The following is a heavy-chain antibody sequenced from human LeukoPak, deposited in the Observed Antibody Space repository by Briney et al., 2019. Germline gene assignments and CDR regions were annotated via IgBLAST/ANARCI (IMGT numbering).Heavy chain of an antibody. Sequence: SETLSLTCAVYGGSFSGYYWTWIRQPPGKGLEWIGEINHSGNTYYNPSLKSRVTISIDTSKNQFSLKLISVTAADTAVYYCARKGGGQLVNTRRWFDPWGQGTLVTVSS. V-gene: IGHV4-34*01. CDR3: ARKGGGQLVNTRRWFDP. J-gene: IGHJ5*02. CDR1: GGSFSGYY. CDR2: INHSGNT. D-gene: IGHD6-13*01.